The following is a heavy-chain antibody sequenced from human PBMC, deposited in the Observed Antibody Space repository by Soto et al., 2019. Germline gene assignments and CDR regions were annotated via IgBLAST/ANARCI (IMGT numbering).Heavy chain of an antibody. CDR1: GFTFSSYA. CDR3: ARGYGAAALRLSFDF. D-gene: IGHD1-26*01. J-gene: IGHJ4*02. V-gene: IGHV3-23*01. CDR2: ISGSGGTT. Sequence: PGGSLRLSCAASGFTFSSYAMSWVRQAPGKGLEWVSGISGSGGTTYYSDSVKGRFTISRDNSKNTLYVQMNSLRAEDTAVYYCARGYGAAALRLSFDFWGQGTLVTVSS.